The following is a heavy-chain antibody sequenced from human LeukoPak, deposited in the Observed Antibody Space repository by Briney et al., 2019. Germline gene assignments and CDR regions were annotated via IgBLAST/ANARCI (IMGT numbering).Heavy chain of an antibody. J-gene: IGHJ4*02. CDR1: GFTFSSYT. CDR2: IGTSSTTI. V-gene: IGHV3-48*01. D-gene: IGHD6-13*01. CDR3: ARDLSSSWPHEGY. Sequence: PGGSLRLSCAASGFTFSSYTMNWVRQPPGKGLEWVSNIGTSSTTIYYADSVKGRFTISRDNAKNSLYLQMNSLRADDTAVYYCARDLSSSWPHEGYWGQGTLVTVSS.